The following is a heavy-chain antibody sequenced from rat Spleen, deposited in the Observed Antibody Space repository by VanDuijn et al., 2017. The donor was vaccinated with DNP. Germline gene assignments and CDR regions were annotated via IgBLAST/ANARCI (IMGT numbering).Heavy chain of an antibody. CDR2: ITPGGGNT. J-gene: IGHJ4*01. Sequence: EVQLVESGGDLVQPGRSLKLSCVASGFPFNNHWMTWIRQVPGKGLEWVASITPGGGNTYFPDSVKGRFTISRNNAKNTLYLQMDSLRSEDTATYYCTTRYYAMAAWGQGASVTVSA. CDR3: TTRYYAMAA. CDR1: GFPFNNHW. V-gene: IGHV5-31*01.